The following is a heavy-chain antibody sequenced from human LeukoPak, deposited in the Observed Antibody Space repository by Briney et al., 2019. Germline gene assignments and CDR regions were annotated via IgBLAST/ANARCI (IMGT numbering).Heavy chain of an antibody. CDR3: ARGGVVPAAIAIGFDY. V-gene: IGHV4-61*01. CDR1: GGSVSSGSYY. D-gene: IGHD2-2*02. Sequence: SETLSITCTVSGGSVSSGSYYCSWIRQPPGKGLEWIGYIYYSGSTNYNPSLKSRVTISVDTSKNQFSLKLSSVTAADTAVYYCARGGVVPAAIAIGFDYWGQGTLVTVSS. CDR2: IYYSGST. J-gene: IGHJ4*02.